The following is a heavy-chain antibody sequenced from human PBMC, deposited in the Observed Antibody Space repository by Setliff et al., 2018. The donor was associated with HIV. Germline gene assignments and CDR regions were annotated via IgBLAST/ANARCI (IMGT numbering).Heavy chain of an antibody. J-gene: IGHJ3*02. Sequence: SVKVSCKTSGGTFSSYAISWVRQAPGQGLEWMGGIIPILGIANYAQKFQGRVTITADESTSTAYMHLSSLRSDDTAVYYCARDGERYNFDIWGQGTMVTVSS. V-gene: IGHV1-69*10. CDR1: GGTFSSYA. CDR2: IIPILGIA. CDR3: ARDGERYNFDI. D-gene: IGHD2-21*01.